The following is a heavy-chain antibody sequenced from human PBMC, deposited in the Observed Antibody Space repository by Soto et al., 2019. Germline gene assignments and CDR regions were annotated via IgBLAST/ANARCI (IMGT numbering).Heavy chain of an antibody. D-gene: IGHD2-21*01. CDR2: IIPILGIA. J-gene: IGHJ2*01. Sequence: GASVKVSCKASGGTFSSYTISWVRQAPGQGLEWMGRIIPILGIANYAQKFQGRVTITADKSTSTAYMELSSLTSEDTAVYYCARRTIPYWYFDLWGRGTLVTVSS. CDR3: ARRTIPYWYFDL. CDR1: GGTFSSYT. V-gene: IGHV1-69*02.